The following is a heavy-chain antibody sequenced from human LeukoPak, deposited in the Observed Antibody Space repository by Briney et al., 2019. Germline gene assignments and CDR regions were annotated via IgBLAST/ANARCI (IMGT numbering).Heavy chain of an antibody. J-gene: IGHJ5*02. V-gene: IGHV4-39*07. D-gene: IGHD1-26*01. CDR3: ARDPRGRYEDWFDP. CDR1: GGSISSGSYY. Sequence: PSETLSLTCTVSGGSISSGSYYWGWIRQPPGKGLEWIGSIYASGSTYYSPSLKSRVIISVDTSKNHFSLTLSAVTAADAAVYYCARDPRGRYEDWFDPWGQGTLVTVSS. CDR2: IYASGST.